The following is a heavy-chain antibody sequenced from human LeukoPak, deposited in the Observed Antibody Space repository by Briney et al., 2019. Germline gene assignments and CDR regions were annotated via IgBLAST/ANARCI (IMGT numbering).Heavy chain of an antibody. D-gene: IGHD3-22*01. Sequence: GGSLRLSCAASGFTFSSYWMSWVRQAPGKGLEWVANIKQDGSEKYYVDSVKGRFTISRDNAKNSLNLQMNSLRAEDTAVYYCAREGYYYDSSGYQYYFDYWGQGTLVTVSS. CDR2: IKQDGSEK. CDR1: GFTFSSYW. J-gene: IGHJ4*02. V-gene: IGHV3-7*01. CDR3: AREGYYYDSSGYQYYFDY.